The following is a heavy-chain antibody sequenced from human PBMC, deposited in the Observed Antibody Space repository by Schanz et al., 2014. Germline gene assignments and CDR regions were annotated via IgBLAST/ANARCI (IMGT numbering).Heavy chain of an antibody. CDR2: ISGSGGDT. V-gene: IGHV3-23*04. CDR1: GFTFSRNA. CDR3: ARDGGRDGYNLAFDV. D-gene: IGHD5-12*01. Sequence: EVQLVESGGGLVQPGGSLRLSCAASGFTFSRNAMNWVRQAPGKGLEWVSGISGSGGDTYYVDSVKGRFIISRDSSKNTLCLQMNSLRAEDTAVYVCARDGGRDGYNLAFDVGGQGTLVNVSS. J-gene: IGHJ3*01.